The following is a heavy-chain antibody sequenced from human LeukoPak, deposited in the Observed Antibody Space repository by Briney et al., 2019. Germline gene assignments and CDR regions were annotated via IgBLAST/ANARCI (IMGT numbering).Heavy chain of an antibody. V-gene: IGHV4-4*07. CDR3: ARDMWEYSGSDY. CDR2: IYTTGST. D-gene: IGHD5-12*01. Sequence: PSETLSLTCSVSGGSISNYYWSWIRQPAGKGLEWIGRIYTTGSTNYNPSLKSRVTMSVDTSKNQFSLKLSSATAADTAVYYCARDMWEYSGSDYWGQGTLVTVSS. CDR1: GGSISNYY. J-gene: IGHJ4*02.